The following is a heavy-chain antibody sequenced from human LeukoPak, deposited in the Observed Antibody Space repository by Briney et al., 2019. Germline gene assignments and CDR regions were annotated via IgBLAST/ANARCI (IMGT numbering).Heavy chain of an antibody. D-gene: IGHD1-26*01. CDR2: VDSSGNT. V-gene: IGHV4-4*07. CDR3: ARQFLVGSTFHAFDL. CDR1: VVSMNGYY. J-gene: IGHJ3*01. Sequence: SETLSLTCSVSVVSMNGYYWSWLRQSAGNRLEWIGHVDSSGNTNYNPSLESRVTMSVDTSKKQFSLKLTSVTAADMAVYFCARQFLVGSTFHAFDLWGQGARVTVSS.